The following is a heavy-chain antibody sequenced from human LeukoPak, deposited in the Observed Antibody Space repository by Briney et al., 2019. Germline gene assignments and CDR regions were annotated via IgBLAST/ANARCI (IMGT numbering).Heavy chain of an antibody. CDR3: TTELDIRPNHY. Sequence: GGSLRLSCAASGLTFSNAWMSWVRQAPGKGLEWVGRIKRKSDGGTTDYAAPVKGRFTISRDDSKNTLYLQMNSLKNEDTAVYYCTTELDIRPNHYWGQGTLVTASS. J-gene: IGHJ4*02. V-gene: IGHV3-15*01. D-gene: IGHD3-22*01. CDR1: GLTFSNAW. CDR2: IKRKSDGGTT.